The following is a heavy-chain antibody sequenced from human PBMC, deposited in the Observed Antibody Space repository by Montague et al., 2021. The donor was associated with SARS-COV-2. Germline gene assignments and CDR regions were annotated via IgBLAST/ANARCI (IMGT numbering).Heavy chain of an antibody. CDR3: ARERGYQLLSGWFDP. D-gene: IGHD2-2*01. CDR1: GGSTSSYY. V-gene: IGHV4-59*01. Sequence: SETLSLTCTVSGGSTSSYYWSWIRQPPGKGLEWIGYIYYNGTTNYSPSLKGRVSISVDTSKNQFSLEMNSVTAADTAVYYCARERGYQLLSGWFDPWGQGTLVTVSP. CDR2: IYYNGTT. J-gene: IGHJ5*02.